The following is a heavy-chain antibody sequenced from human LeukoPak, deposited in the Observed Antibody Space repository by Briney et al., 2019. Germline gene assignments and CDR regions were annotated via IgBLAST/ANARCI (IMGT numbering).Heavy chain of an antibody. CDR3: ARGIAAAGKGLRGYYYYMDV. D-gene: IGHD6-13*01. Sequence: SQTLSLTWAIAGDSVSSNSAAWNWIRQSPSRGLEWLGRTYYRSKWYNDYAVSVKSRITINPDTSKNQFSLQLNSVTPEDTAVYYCARGIAAAGKGLRGYYYYMDVWGKGTTVTVSS. V-gene: IGHV6-1*01. CDR2: TYYRSKWYN. CDR1: GDSVSSNSAA. J-gene: IGHJ6*03.